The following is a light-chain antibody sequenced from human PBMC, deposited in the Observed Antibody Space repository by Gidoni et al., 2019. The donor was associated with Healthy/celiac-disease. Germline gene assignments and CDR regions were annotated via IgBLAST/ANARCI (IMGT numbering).Light chain of an antibody. CDR1: SSHVGGYNH. Sequence: QSALTQPASVSGSPGPSITISCTGTSSHVGGYNHVSWYQQHPGKAPKLMIYEVSNRPSGVPDRFSGSKSGNTASLTISGLQAEDEADYYCSSYTSSSTLVVFGGGTKLTVL. CDR3: SSYTSSSTLVV. CDR2: EVS. J-gene: IGLJ2*01. V-gene: IGLV2-14*01.